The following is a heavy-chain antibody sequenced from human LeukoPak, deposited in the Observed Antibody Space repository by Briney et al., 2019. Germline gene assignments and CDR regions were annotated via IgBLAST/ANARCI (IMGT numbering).Heavy chain of an antibody. V-gene: IGHV3-23*01. CDR3: AKDQRWESPHYLDS. D-gene: IGHD1-26*01. J-gene: IGHJ4*02. Sequence: ETLSLTCAVSGGSISSSNWWSWVRQVPGKGLEWVSGISASGGSTSYADSVRGRFTISRDNSKNTLYVQMNSLRDEDTAVYYCAKDQRWESPHYLDSWGQGTLVTVSS. CDR2: ISASGGST. CDR1: GGSISSSN.